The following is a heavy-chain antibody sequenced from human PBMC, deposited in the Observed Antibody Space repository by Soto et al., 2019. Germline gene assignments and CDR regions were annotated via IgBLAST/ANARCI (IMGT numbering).Heavy chain of an antibody. CDR3: TTAKQYCSSASCYLLYAFDI. V-gene: IGHV3-15*01. CDR2: IKSKTDGGTT. D-gene: IGHD2-2*01. J-gene: IGHJ3*02. CDR1: GFTFSNAW. Sequence: GGSLRLPCAASGFTFSNAWMSWVLQAPGKGLEWVGRIKSKTDGGTTDYAAPVKGRFTISRDDSKNTLYLQMNSLKTEDTAVYYCTTAKQYCSSASCYLLYAFDIWGQGTMVTVSS.